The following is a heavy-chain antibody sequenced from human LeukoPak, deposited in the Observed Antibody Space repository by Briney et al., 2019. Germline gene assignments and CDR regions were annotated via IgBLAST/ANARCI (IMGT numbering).Heavy chain of an antibody. CDR3: AKDSGDYYGMGSYHDY. CDR2: ISSSGSTI. Sequence: GGSLRLSCAASGFTFSSYEMNWVRQAPGKGLEWVSYISSSGSTIYYADSVRGRFTISRDNSKNTLYLHMNSLRAEDTAVYYCAKDSGDYYGMGSYHDYWGQGTLVTVSS. D-gene: IGHD3-10*01. V-gene: IGHV3-48*03. CDR1: GFTFSSYE. J-gene: IGHJ4*02.